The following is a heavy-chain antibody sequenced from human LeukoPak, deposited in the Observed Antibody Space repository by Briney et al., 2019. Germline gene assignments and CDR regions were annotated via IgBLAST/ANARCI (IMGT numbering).Heavy chain of an antibody. CDR3: ARAPRGESDAASGFYGMDV. Sequence: SETLSLTCSVSGGSISTYYWTWIRQTPGKGLEWIGYSHYSGSTYYNPSLKSRVTISVDTSKNQFSLKLNSVTAADTAIYYCARAPRGESDAASGFYGMDVWGQGTTVTVSS. D-gene: IGHD3-22*01. J-gene: IGHJ6*02. CDR2: SHYSGST. V-gene: IGHV4-59*01. CDR1: GGSISTYY.